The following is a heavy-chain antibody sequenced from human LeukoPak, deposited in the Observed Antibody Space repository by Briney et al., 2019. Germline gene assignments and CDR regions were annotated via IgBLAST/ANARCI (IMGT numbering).Heavy chain of an antibody. D-gene: IGHD6-13*01. Sequence: GESLKISCKGSGYSFTSYWIGWVRQMPGKGLEWMGIIYPGDSDTRYSPSFQGQVTISADKSISTAYLQWSSLKASDTAMYYCARPHQGADSSSWDRNFQHWGQGTLVTVSS. J-gene: IGHJ1*01. CDR2: IYPGDSDT. V-gene: IGHV5-51*01. CDR1: GYSFTSYW. CDR3: ARPHQGADSSSWDRNFQH.